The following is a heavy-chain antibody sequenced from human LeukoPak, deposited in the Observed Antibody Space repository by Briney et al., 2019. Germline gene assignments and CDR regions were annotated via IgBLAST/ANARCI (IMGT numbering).Heavy chain of an antibody. CDR3: ATGTPAQYRVSGRGFAYFYMNV. J-gene: IGHJ6*03. CDR1: GGSLSDNY. V-gene: IGHV4-4*07. Sequence: SETLSLTCSVSGGSLSDNYWNWIRHRAGQAREWMGRIYTSGGTNSNPSLNRRITISLTTSRNQFSLELKLVTAADTAVYYCATGTPAQYRVSGRGFAYFYMNVWGKGTTVAVSS. D-gene: IGHD1-14*01. CDR2: IYTSGGT.